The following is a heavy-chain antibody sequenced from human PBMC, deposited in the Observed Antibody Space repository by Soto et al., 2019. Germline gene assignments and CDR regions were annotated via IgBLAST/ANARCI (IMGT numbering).Heavy chain of an antibody. V-gene: IGHV1-18*01. J-gene: IGHJ5*02. CDR2: ISAYNGNT. D-gene: IGHD3-9*01. CDR1: GYTFTSYG. CDR3: ARRLSSDDMLTGYTNWCDP. Sequence: QVQLVQSGAEVKKPGASVKVSCKASGYTFTSYGISWVRQAPGQGLEWMGWISAYNGNTNYAQKLQGRVTMTTDTSTSTADMELRSLRSDDTAVYYCARRLSSDDMLTGYTNWCDPGGQGTLVTVSS.